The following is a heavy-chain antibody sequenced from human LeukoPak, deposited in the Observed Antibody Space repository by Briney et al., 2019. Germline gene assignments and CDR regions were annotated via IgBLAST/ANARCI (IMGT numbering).Heavy chain of an antibody. V-gene: IGHV5-10-1*01. J-gene: IGHJ3*02. D-gene: IGHD2-21*02. Sequence: PGESLKISCKGSGYRFTSYWISWVRQMPGKGLEWMGRIDPSDSYTNYSPSFQGHVTISADKSIGTAYLQWSSLKASDTAMYYCARRALPPAYCGGDCFDAFDIWGQGTMVTVSS. CDR1: GYRFTSYW. CDR3: ARRALPPAYCGGDCFDAFDI. CDR2: IDPSDSYT.